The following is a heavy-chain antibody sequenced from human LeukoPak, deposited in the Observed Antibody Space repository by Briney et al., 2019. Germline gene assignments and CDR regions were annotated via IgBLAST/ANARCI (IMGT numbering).Heavy chain of an antibody. D-gene: IGHD3-3*01. CDR2: IREDGSEK. CDR1: GFTFSSYW. V-gene: IGHV3-7*01. Sequence: PSGGSLRLSCAASGFTFSSYWMTWVRQAPWKGLEWVANIREDGSEKYYVDSVKGRFTISRDNAKNSLYLQVNSLRAEDTAVYYCARLNYDFWSGVWEGYYMDVWGKGTTVTVSS. CDR3: ARLNYDFWSGVWEGYYMDV. J-gene: IGHJ6*03.